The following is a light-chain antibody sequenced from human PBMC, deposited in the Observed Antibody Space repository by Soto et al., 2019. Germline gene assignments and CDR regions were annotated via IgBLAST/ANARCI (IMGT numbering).Light chain of an antibody. J-gene: IGKJ4*01. Sequence: ENVLTQSPGTLSLSPGERATLSCRASQSVGRNYIAWFQQKPGQALRLLMHTASVRATGIPDRFSGSGSGTDFTLTISRLEPEDFAVFYCQQYAASPLTFGGGTKVEI. V-gene: IGKV3-20*01. CDR3: QQYAASPLT. CDR1: QSVGRNY. CDR2: TAS.